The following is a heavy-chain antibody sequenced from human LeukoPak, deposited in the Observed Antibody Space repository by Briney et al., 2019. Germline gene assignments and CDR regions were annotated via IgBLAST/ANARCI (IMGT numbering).Heavy chain of an antibody. J-gene: IGHJ4*02. D-gene: IGHD2-15*01. CDR3: ARAREDCSGGSCYLPTEFDY. V-gene: IGHV3-33*01. CDR1: GFTFSSYG. CDR2: IWYDGSNK. Sequence: GGSLRLSCAAPGFTFSSYGMHWVRQAPGKGLEWVAVIWYDGSNKYYADSVKGRFTISRDNSKNTLYLQMNSLRAEDTAVYYCARAREDCSGGSCYLPTEFDYWGQGTLVTVS.